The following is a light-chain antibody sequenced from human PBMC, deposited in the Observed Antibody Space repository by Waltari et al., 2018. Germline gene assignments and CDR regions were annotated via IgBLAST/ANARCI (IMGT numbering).Light chain of an antibody. CDR2: GAS. CDR3: QQTYSTHLT. CDR1: QRISMF. J-gene: IGKJ4*01. Sequence: DIQLTQSPPSLSASVGDRVTITGRASQRISMFLNWYQQKPGKAPNLLIYGASSWQRGVPSRFSGSGSGTDFTLTISSLHPEDFATYYCQQTYSTHLTFGGGTKVEIK. V-gene: IGKV1-39*01.